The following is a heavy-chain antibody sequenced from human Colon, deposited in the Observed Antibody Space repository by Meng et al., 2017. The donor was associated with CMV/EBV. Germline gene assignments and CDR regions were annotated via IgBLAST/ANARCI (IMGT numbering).Heavy chain of an antibody. J-gene: IGHJ3*02. CDR1: EFTFEDYA. Sequence: GGSLRLSCAASEFTFEDYAMHWVRQTPGKGLEWVSGITWNNQIVGYADSVKGRFTISRDHAKNSLFLQMDSLRVEDTALYFCAKDRVPAATNLRSDAFDIWGQGTLVTVS. D-gene: IGHD2-2*01. V-gene: IGHV3-9*01. CDR2: ITWNNQIV. CDR3: AKDRVPAATNLRSDAFDI.